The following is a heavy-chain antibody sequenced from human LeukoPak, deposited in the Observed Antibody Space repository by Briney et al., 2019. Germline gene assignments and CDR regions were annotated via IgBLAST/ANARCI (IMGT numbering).Heavy chain of an antibody. CDR3: AKHLSRAAVRLVAFDI. D-gene: IGHD6-13*01. CDR2: ISGSGGST. CDR1: GFTFSSYA. J-gene: IGHJ3*02. Sequence: PGGSLRLSCAASGFTFSSYAMSWVRQAPGKGLEWVSAISGSGGSTYYADSVKGRFTISRDNSKNTLYLQMNSLRAEDTAVYYCAKHLSRAAVRLVAFDIWGQGTMVTVSS. V-gene: IGHV3-23*01.